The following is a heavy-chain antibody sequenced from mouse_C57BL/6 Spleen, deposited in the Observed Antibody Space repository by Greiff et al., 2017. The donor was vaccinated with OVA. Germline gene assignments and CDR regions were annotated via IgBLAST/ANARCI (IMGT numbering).Heavy chain of an antibody. Sequence: QVQLQQSGAELVMPGASVKLSCKASGYTFTSYWMHWVKQRPGQGLEWIGEIDPSDSYTNYNQKFKGKSTLTVDKSSSTAYMQLSSLTSEDSAVYYCAKLGYWYCDVWGTGTTVTVSS. CDR3: AKLGYWYCDV. J-gene: IGHJ1*03. CDR1: GYTFTSYW. CDR2: IDPSDSYT. D-gene: IGHD4-1*01. V-gene: IGHV1-69*01.